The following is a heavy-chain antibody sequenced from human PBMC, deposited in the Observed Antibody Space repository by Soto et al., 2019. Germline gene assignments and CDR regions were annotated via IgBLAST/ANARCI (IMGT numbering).Heavy chain of an antibody. CDR3: VKNSGWFNT. CDR1: GFTFGTTD. CDR2: IDGSGGIT. V-gene: IGHV3-23*01. J-gene: IGHJ5*02. Sequence: QLLQSGGGLVQPGGSLTLSCAASGFTFGTTDMSWVRQAPGEGLEWVSTIDGSGGITYYADSVKGRFTISRDNSRNKEYLQMNSLRGADTALYYCVKNSGWFNTWGQGALVTVSS. D-gene: IGHD3-10*01.